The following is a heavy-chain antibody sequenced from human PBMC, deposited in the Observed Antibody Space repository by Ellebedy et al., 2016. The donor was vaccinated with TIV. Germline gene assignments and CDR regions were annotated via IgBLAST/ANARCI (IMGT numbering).Heavy chain of an antibody. D-gene: IGHD2-2*01. V-gene: IGHV5-51*01. CDR2: IYPGDSDT. CDR3: ARRVERRSSSDTFYYYYMDV. CDR1: GYNFAGYW. J-gene: IGHJ6*03. Sequence: GGSLRLXXKASGYNFAGYWIGWVRQMPGKGLEWMGIIYPGDSDTRYSPSFKGHVTISADKSTGTAYLQWSGLKASDSAMYYCARRVERRSSSDTFYYYYMDVWGKGTTVTVSS.